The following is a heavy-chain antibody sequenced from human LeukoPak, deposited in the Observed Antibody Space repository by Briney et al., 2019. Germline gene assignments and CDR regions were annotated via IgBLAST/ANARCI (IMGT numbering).Heavy chain of an antibody. Sequence: PGGSLRLSCAASGFTFSNAWMSWVRQAPGKGLEWVSVIYSGGSTYYADSVKGRFTISRDNSKNTLYLQMNSLRAEDTAVYYCSRTSQTGNWFDPWGQGTLVTVSS. CDR1: GFTFSNAW. V-gene: IGHV3-53*01. CDR3: SRTSQTGNWFDP. D-gene: IGHD2-2*01. CDR2: IYSGGST. J-gene: IGHJ5*02.